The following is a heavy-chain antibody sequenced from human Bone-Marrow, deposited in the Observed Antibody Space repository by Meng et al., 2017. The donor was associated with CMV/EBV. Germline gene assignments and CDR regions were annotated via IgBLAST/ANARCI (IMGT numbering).Heavy chain of an antibody. D-gene: IGHD7-27*01. CDR3: SLLLANWGNGYGMDV. CDR1: GLTFSTYA. V-gene: IGHV3-23*01. CDR2: ISGSGSST. Sequence: GGSLRLSCAVSGLTFSTYAINWVRQAPGKGLQCVSVISGSGSSTYYTDSVKGRFTVSRDNSKNTVYLQMNSLRAEDTAVYYCSLLLANWGNGYGMDVWGQGTTVTVSS. J-gene: IGHJ6*02.